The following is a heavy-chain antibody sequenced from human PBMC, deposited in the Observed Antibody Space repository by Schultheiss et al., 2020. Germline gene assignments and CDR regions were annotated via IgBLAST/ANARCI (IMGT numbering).Heavy chain of an antibody. V-gene: IGHV4-39*07. CDR1: GGSISSSSYY. CDR3: ARASRGSSSYFDY. CDR2: IYYSGST. Sequence: SETLSLTCTVSGGSISSSSYYWGWIRQPPGKGLEWIGSIYYSGSTYYNPSLKSRVTISVDTSKNQFSLKLSSVTAADTAVYYCARASRGSSSYFDYWGQGTLVTVSS. D-gene: IGHD6-6*01. J-gene: IGHJ4*02.